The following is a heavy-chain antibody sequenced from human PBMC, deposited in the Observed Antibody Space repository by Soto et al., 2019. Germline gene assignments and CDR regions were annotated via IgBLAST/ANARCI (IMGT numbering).Heavy chain of an antibody. Sequence: PGESLKISCKGSGYTFTSYWIGWVRQMPGKGLEWMGVIYPGDSDTRYSPSFQGHVTISADKSTSTAYLQWSTLKASDTAMYYCASVLDTASSYGMAVWAQGTTVPVS. J-gene: IGHJ6*02. D-gene: IGHD5-18*01. V-gene: IGHV5-51*01. CDR1: GYTFTSYW. CDR2: IYPGDSDT. CDR3: ASVLDTASSYGMAV.